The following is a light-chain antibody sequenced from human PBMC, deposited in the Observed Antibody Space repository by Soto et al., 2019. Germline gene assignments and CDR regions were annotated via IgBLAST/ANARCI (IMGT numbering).Light chain of an antibody. CDR1: QSVSSGY. CDR2: GAS. V-gene: IGKV3-20*01. J-gene: IGKJ1*01. CDR3: QQYVISPRT. Sequence: EIVLTQSPGTLSLSPGERATLSCRARQSVSSGYLAWYQQKPGQATRLLIYGASSRATDIPDRFSGSGYGTDLTLTISRLEPEDFAVYYCQQYVISPRTFGQGTKVEI.